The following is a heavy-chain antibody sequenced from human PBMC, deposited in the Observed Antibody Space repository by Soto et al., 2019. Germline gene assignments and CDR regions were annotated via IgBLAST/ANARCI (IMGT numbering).Heavy chain of an antibody. V-gene: IGHV1-18*01. J-gene: IGHJ4*02. D-gene: IGHD1-1*01. Sequence: QVQLVQSGAEVKKPGASVKVSFKASGYTFTSYGISWVRQAPGQGLEWMGWISAYNGKTNYGQKLQGRVTMTTYTSMSTGYMKLGNLRSDDTAVYFCASTLPSTNYWGQGTLVTVSS. CDR3: ASTLPSTNY. CDR2: ISAYNGKT. CDR1: GYTFTSYG.